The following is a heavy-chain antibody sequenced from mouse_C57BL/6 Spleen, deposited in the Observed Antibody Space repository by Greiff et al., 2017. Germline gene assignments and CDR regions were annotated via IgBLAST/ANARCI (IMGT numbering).Heavy chain of an antibody. V-gene: IGHV1-15*01. CDR3: TRSYDGYLYFDY. Sequence: VQLQQSGAELVRPGASVTLSCKASGYTFTDYEMHWVKQTPVHGLEWIGAIDPETGGTAYNQKFKGKAILTADKSSSTAYMELRSLTSEDSAVYYCTRSYDGYLYFDYWGQGTTLTVSS. D-gene: IGHD2-3*01. CDR1: GYTFTDYE. J-gene: IGHJ2*01. CDR2: IDPETGGT.